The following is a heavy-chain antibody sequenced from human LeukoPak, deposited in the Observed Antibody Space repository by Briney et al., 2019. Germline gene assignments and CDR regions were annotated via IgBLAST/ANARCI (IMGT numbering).Heavy chain of an antibody. CDR3: ARFRALGAFDI. Sequence: QPGGSLRLSCAASGFTFSSYEMNWVRQAPGKGLEWVSFISTSGSFIYYADSMKGRFTLSRGHAKESLYLQMNSLRDGDTAVYYCARFRALGAFDIWGQGTMVTVS. V-gene: IGHV3-48*03. CDR1: GFTFSSYE. D-gene: IGHD3-16*01. CDR2: ISTSGSFI. J-gene: IGHJ3*02.